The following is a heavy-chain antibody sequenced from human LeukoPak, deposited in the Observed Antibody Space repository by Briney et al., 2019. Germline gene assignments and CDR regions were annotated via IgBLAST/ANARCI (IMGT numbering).Heavy chain of an antibody. CDR1: GYSFTSFW. CDR2: IYPGDSDT. D-gene: IGHD6-13*01. CDR3: ARLWRGGNQQLVLGY. Sequence: GESLKISCKGSGYSFTSFWIGWVREMPGKGLEWMDIIYPGDSDTRYSQSFQGQVTISAAKSISTAYLQSSSLKASDTAMYDCARLWRGGNQQLVLGYWGQGTLVTVSS. V-gene: IGHV5-51*01. J-gene: IGHJ4*02.